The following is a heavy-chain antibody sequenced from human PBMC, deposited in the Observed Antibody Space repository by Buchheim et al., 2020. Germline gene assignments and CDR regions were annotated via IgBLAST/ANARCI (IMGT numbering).Heavy chain of an antibody. CDR1: GFTFSSYG. V-gene: IGHV3-33*01. Sequence: QVQLVESGGGVVQPGRSLRLSCAASGFTFSSYGMHWVRQAPGKGLEWVAVIWYDGSNKYYADSVKGRFTISRDNSKNTLYLQMNSLRAEDTAVYYCARGDVLRYFDWLLFEPSFDYWGQGTL. CDR3: ARGDVLRYFDWLLFEPSFDY. CDR2: IWYDGSNK. D-gene: IGHD3-9*01. J-gene: IGHJ4*02.